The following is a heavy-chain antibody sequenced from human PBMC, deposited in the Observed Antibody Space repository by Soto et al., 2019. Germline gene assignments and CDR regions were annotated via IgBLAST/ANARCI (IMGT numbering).Heavy chain of an antibody. D-gene: IGHD3-9*01. J-gene: IGHJ5*02. CDR1: GDSVSSKTAA. CDR3: ARVSFDHFVHWFDP. CDR2: TYFRSRWYN. Sequence: SQTLSLTCAISGDSVSSKTAAWNWIRQSPSRGLEWLGRTYFRSRWYNDYAISVKSRITINPDTSKSQFSLLLNSVTPEDTAVYYCARVSFDHFVHWFDPRGQGTLVTVSS. V-gene: IGHV6-1*01.